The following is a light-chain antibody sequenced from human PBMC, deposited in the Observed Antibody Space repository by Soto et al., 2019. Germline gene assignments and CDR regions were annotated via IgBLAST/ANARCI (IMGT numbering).Light chain of an antibody. CDR1: QGISNW. CDR2: AAS. CDR3: QQANSFPPT. V-gene: IGKV1-12*01. Sequence: DIQMTQSPSSVSESVGDRVTITCRASQGISNWLAWYQQKPGKAPNLLIFAASSLQSGVPSRFSGSGSGTDFTLTISDLQPEDFSTYYCQQANSFPPTFGQGTKLEIK. J-gene: IGKJ2*01.